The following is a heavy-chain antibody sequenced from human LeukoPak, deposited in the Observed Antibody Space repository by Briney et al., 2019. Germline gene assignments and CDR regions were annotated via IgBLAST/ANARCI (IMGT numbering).Heavy chain of an antibody. CDR2: ISSSGRTI. J-gene: IGHJ4*02. D-gene: IGHD2-15*01. Sequence: GGSLRLSCAASGFTFSSYEMNWVRQAPGKGLEWVSYISSSGRTIYYADSVKGRFTISRDNAKNSLYLQMNSLRAEDTAVYYCARWQNHLGYCSGGSCYSDYWGQGTLVTVSS. V-gene: IGHV3-48*03. CDR3: ARWQNHLGYCSGGSCYSDY. CDR1: GFTFSSYE.